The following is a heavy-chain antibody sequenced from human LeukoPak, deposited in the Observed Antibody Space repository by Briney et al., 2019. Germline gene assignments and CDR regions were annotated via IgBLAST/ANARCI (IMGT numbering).Heavy chain of an antibody. CDR3: ARVPVSGPGARFDY. CDR1: GYTFTSYG. J-gene: IGHJ4*02. CDR2: ISAYNDNT. D-gene: IGHD4-11*01. V-gene: IGHV1-18*01. Sequence: ALVKVSCKASGYTFTSYGISWVRQAPGQGLEWMGWISAYNDNTNDAQKLQGRITMTTDTSTTTAYMELRSLRSDDTAVYYCARVPVSGPGARFDYWGQGTLVTASS.